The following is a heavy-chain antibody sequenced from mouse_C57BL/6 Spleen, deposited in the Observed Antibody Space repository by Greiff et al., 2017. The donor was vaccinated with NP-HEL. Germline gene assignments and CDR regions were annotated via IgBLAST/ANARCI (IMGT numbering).Heavy chain of an antibody. CDR1: GFTFSSYA. CDR2: ISDGGSYT. D-gene: IGHD2-3*01. J-gene: IGHJ2*01. V-gene: IGHV5-4*01. CDR3: ARDDGYGYFDY. Sequence: EVKLVESGGGLVKPGGSLKLSCAASGFTFSSYAMSWVRQTPETRLEWVATISDGGSYTYYPDNVKGRFTISRDNAKNNLYLQMSHLKSEDTAMYYCARDDGYGYFDYWGQGTTLTVSS.